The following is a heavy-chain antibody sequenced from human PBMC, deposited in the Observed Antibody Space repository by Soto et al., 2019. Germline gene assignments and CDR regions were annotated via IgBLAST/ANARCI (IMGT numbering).Heavy chain of an antibody. CDR3: ARDGALRYFDWPPP. D-gene: IGHD3-9*01. Sequence: VGSLRLSCAASGFTFSSYSMNWVRQAPGKGLEWVSSISSSSSYIYYADSVKGRFTISRDNAKNSLYLQMNSLRAEDTAVYYCARDGALRYFDWPPPGGQGTLVTVSS. CDR1: GFTFSSYS. CDR2: ISSSSSYI. J-gene: IGHJ4*02. V-gene: IGHV3-21*01.